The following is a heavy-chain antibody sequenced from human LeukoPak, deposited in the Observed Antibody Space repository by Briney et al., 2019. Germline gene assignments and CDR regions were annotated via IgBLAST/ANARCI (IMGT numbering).Heavy chain of an antibody. CDR3: ARVLPAAANYFDY. Sequence: PSETLSLTCTVSGGSISSSSYYWGWIRQPPGKGLEWIGSIYYSGSTYYNPSLKSRVTISVDTSKNQFSLKLSSVTAADTAVYYCARVLPAAANYFDYWGQGTLVTVSS. J-gene: IGHJ4*02. D-gene: IGHD6-13*01. CDR2: IYYSGST. V-gene: IGHV4-39*01. CDR1: GGSISSSSYY.